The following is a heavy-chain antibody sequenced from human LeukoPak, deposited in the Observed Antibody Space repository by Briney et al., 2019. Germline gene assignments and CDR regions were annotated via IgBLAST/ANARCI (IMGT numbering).Heavy chain of an antibody. CDR3: ASPGSRKVVVITTDDAFDI. V-gene: IGHV3-48*03. D-gene: IGHD3-22*01. J-gene: IGHJ3*02. Sequence: GGSLRLSCAASGFTFSSYEMNWVRQAPGKGLEWVSYISSSGSTIYYADSVKGRFTISRDNAKNSPYLQMNSLRAEDTAVYYCASPGSRKVVVITTDDAFDIWGQGTMVTVSS. CDR2: ISSSGSTI. CDR1: GFTFSSYE.